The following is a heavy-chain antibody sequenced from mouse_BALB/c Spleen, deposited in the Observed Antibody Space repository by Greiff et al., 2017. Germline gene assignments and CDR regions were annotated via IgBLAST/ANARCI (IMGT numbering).Heavy chain of an antibody. V-gene: IGHV2-9*02. J-gene: IGHJ4*01. Sequence: QVQLMESGPGLVAPSQSLSITCTVSGFSLTSYGVHWVRQPPGKGLEWLGVIWAGGSTNYNSALMSRLSISKDNSKSQVFLKMSSLQTDDTAMYYCARDLGDFAMDYWGQGTSVTVSS. CDR3: ARDLGDFAMDY. CDR1: GFSLTSYG. CDR2: IWAGGST. D-gene: IGHD4-1*01.